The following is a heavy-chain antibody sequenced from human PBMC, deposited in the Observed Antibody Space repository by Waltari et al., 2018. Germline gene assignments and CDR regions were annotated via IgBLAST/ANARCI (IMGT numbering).Heavy chain of an antibody. V-gene: IGHV4-38-2*01. Sequence: QVQLQESGPGLVKPSETLSLTCAVSGYSISSGYYWGWIRQPPGKGLEWIGSIYHSGSTNYNPSLKSRVTISVDTSKNQFSLKLSSVTAADTAVYYCASEPPNYSSGWYGFDYWGQGTLVTVSS. CDR3: ASEPPNYSSGWYGFDY. D-gene: IGHD6-19*01. CDR1: GYSISSGYY. J-gene: IGHJ4*02. CDR2: IYHSGST.